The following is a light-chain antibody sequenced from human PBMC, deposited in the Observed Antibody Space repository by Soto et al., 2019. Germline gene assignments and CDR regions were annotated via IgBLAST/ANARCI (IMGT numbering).Light chain of an antibody. Sequence: ETVMTQSPATLSLSPGERATLSCRASQSVSSYLAWYQQKPGQAPRLLIYDASNRATGIPARFSGTGSGTDFTLTINNLEPEDFAVYYCQVRTNWSIAFGRGTRLEIK. CDR1: QSVSSY. V-gene: IGKV3-11*01. CDR2: DAS. J-gene: IGKJ5*01. CDR3: QVRTNWSIA.